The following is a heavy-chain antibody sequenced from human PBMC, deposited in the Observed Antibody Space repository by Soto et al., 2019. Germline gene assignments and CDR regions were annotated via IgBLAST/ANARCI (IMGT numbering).Heavy chain of an antibody. D-gene: IGHD6-13*01. J-gene: IGHJ6*02. CDR1: GYRFTNSW. V-gene: IGHV5-51*01. Sequence: GETHNNFCKGSGYRFTNSWIAWVAQMPGKRLEWIGIIYPGASDTRYSPSFQSQVIISADKSITTAYLQWSSLKASDTAIFYCARLQGSPGYYYGMDVWGQGTSVTVS. CDR2: IYPGASDT. CDR3: ARLQGSPGYYYGMDV.